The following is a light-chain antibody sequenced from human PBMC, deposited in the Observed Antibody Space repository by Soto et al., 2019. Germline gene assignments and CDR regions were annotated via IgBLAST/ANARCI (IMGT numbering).Light chain of an antibody. CDR1: QSISSY. Sequence: IHITQTPSSLSASVGDRVTITCRASQSISSYLNWYQQKPGKAPKLLIYAASSLQSGVPSRFSGSGSGTDFTLTISSLQPEDFTTYYCQLSSFLLRTFAQG. V-gene: IGKV1-39*01. CDR3: QLSSFLLRT. J-gene: IGKJ5*01. CDR2: AAS.